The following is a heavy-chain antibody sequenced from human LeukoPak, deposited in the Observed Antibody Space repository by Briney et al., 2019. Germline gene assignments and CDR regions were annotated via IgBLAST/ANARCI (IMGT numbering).Heavy chain of an antibody. V-gene: IGHV1-18*01. J-gene: IGHJ5*02. CDR3: AISEYYYDSSRFDP. CDR1: RYTFTSYG. CDR2: ISAYNGNT. Sequence: ASVKVSCKASRYTFTSYGISWVRQAPGQGLEWMGWISAYNGNTNYAQKLQGRVTMTTDTSTSTAYMELRSLRSDDTAVYYCAISEYYYDSSRFDPWGQGTLVTVSS. D-gene: IGHD3-22*01.